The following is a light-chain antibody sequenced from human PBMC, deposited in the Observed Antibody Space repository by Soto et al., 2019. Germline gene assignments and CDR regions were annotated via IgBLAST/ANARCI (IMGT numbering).Light chain of an antibody. CDR2: GGS. J-gene: IGKJ4*01. CDR3: QQYNNWPLLT. V-gene: IGKV3-15*01. Sequence: ETVMTQSPATLSVSPGERATLSCRASQSVRSNLAWYQQKPGQAPRLLIYGGSTRATGIPARFSGSGSGTEFTLTISSLQSEDFAVDYCQQYNNWPLLTFGGGTKVEIK. CDR1: QSVRSN.